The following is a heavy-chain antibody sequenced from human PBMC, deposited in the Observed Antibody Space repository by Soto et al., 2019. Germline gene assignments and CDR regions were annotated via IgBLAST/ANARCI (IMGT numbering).Heavy chain of an antibody. CDR1: GYTFTNYG. CDR2: LGAYNGNT. V-gene: IGHV1-18*01. D-gene: IGHD3-22*01. J-gene: IGHJ4*02. CDR3: ARDVGHYFDGSGYKIFFDC. Sequence: QVQLVQSGAEVKKPGASVKVSCKVSGYTFTNYGISWVRQAPGQGLEWMGWLGAYNGNTNYAQKLRDRVTMTTDTSTTTAYMELRSLRSDDTAVYYCARDVGHYFDGSGYKIFFDCWGQGTLVTISS.